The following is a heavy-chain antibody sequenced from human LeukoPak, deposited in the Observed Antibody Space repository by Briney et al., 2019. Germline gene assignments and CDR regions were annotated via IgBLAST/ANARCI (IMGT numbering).Heavy chain of an antibody. CDR1: GFTFSNYE. CDR2: ISSSGRNI. J-gene: IGHJ5*02. D-gene: IGHD6-13*01. CDR3: ARDLFDSSSTNWFDP. V-gene: IGHV3-48*03. Sequence: SGGSLRLSCAASGFTFSNYEFNWVRQAPGKGLEWVSYISSSGRNIYYADSVKGRFTISRDNAKNSLYLQMNSLRAEDTAVYYCARDLFDSSSTNWFDPWGQGTLVTVSS.